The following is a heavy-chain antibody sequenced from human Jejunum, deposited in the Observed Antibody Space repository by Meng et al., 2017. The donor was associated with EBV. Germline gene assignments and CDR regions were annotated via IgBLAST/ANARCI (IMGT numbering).Heavy chain of an antibody. CDR1: GGAFSNYA. V-gene: IGHV1-69*06. Sequence: QGKRVEGGGEGKEGGSLGNGCCKASGGAFSNYAFSGEQQAPGQGLEGMGGVIATCATANYARKFQGRVTISADKSTSTAYKELRSLRSEDMAVYYCARSFGGVVADYFDDCGQGTLVTVSS. CDR2: VIATCATA. J-gene: IGHJ4*02. CDR3: ARSFGGVVADYFDD. D-gene: IGHD3-16*02.